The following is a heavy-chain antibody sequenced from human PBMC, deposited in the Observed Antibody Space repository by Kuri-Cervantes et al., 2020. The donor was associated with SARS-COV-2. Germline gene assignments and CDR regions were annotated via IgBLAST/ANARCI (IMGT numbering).Heavy chain of an antibody. D-gene: IGHD3-9*01. J-gene: IGHJ4*02. Sequence: SLKISCAASGFTFDDYAMHWVRQAPGKGLEWVSGISWNSGSIGYADSVKGRFTISRDNSKNTLYLQMNSLRAEDTAVYYCAKDRVLRYFDWLLNEYYFDYWGQGTLVTVSS. CDR1: GFTFDDYA. CDR2: ISWNSGSI. CDR3: AKDRVLRYFDWLLNEYYFDY. V-gene: IGHV3-9*01.